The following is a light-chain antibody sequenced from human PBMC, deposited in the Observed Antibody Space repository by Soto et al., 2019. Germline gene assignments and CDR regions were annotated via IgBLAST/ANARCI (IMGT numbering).Light chain of an antibody. Sequence: IVLTQSPGTRSLSPGERATLSCRASQSVSNKYLAWYQQKPGQAPRLIIYGASNRATGIPDRFSASGSGTDCTLTISDVKNEDFALYYCHQRQSWPRTFGQGTKVDIK. V-gene: IGKV3-20*01. CDR2: GAS. CDR3: HQRQSWPRT. J-gene: IGKJ1*01. CDR1: QSVSNKY.